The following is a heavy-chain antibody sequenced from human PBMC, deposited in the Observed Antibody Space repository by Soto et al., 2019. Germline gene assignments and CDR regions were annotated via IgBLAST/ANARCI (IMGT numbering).Heavy chain of an antibody. V-gene: IGHV1-18*01. J-gene: IGHJ5*02. CDR1: GYTFTSYG. CDR3: ARVSGYCTNGVCPTHWFDP. CDR2: ISAYNGNT. D-gene: IGHD2-8*01. Sequence: ASVKVSCKASGYTFTSYGISWVRQAPGQGLEWMGWISAYNGNTNYAQKLQGRVTMTTDTSTSTAYMELRSLRSDDTAVYYCARVSGYCTNGVCPTHWFDPWGQGTLVPVSS.